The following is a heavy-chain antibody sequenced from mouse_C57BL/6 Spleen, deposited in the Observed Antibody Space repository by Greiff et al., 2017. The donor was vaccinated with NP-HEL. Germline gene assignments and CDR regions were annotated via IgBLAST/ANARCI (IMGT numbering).Heavy chain of an antibody. CDR1: GFTFSSYG. CDR3: ARHPYYGSTYGDFDY. Sequence: EVQLVESGGDLVKPGGSLKLSCAASGFTFSSYGMSWVRQTPDKRLEWVATISSGGSYTYYPDSVKGRFTISRDNAKNTLYLQMSSLKSEDTAMYYCARHPYYGSTYGDFDYWGQGTTLTVSS. CDR2: ISSGGSYT. V-gene: IGHV5-6*01. D-gene: IGHD1-1*01. J-gene: IGHJ2*01.